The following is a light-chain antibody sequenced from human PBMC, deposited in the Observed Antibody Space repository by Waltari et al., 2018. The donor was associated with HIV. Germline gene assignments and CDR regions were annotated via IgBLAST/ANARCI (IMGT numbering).Light chain of an antibody. CDR2: NDT. CDR1: NLSKQY. J-gene: IGLJ2*01. V-gene: IGLV3-25*03. CDR3: QSSDNSEHMI. Sequence: SSELTQPPSVSVYPGKTARISCSGVNLSKQYAHWYQQKPGQDPVVVIINDTERPSGIPERFSGSSSGTTVTLTIRGVQAEDEADYYCQSSDNSEHMIFGGGTKLTVL.